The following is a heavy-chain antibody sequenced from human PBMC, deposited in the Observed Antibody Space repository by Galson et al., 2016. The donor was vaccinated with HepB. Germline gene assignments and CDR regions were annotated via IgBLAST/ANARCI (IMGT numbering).Heavy chain of an antibody. CDR2: IYYSGST. V-gene: IGHV4-59*01. D-gene: IGHD3-10*01. CDR1: GGSISTYY. Sequence: TLSLTCTVSGGSISTYYWNWIRQPPGKGLEWIGYIYYSGSTNYNPSLKSRVTLSVDTSKNQFSLKLTSVTAADTAVYYCARDSARSFDLWGRGTLVTVSS. CDR3: ARDSARSFDL. J-gene: IGHJ2*01.